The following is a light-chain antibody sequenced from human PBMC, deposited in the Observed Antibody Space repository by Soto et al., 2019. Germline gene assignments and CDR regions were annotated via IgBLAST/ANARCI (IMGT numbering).Light chain of an antibody. CDR1: SSDVGGYNY. CDR2: EVS. Sequence: QSALTQPPSASVSPGQSVTISCTGTSSDVGGYNYVSWYQQHPGKAPKLMIYEVSKRPSGVPDRFSGSKSGNTASLTVSGLQAEDEADYYCSSYAGSNNFPYVFGTGTKVTVL. CDR3: SSYAGSNNFPYV. V-gene: IGLV2-8*01. J-gene: IGLJ1*01.